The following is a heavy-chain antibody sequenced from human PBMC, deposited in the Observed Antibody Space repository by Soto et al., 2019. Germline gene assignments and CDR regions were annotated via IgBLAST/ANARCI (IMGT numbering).Heavy chain of an antibody. Sequence: QVQLVQSGAVVKKPGSSVTVSCKASGGMFSDYTISWVRQAPGQGLEWMGGIIPIFGGPHYAQKFQGRVKITADKPTSAVYLEVGDLTSEDTGVYYWAKKGGGASIDFWRANWFDPWGQGTLVTVSS. D-gene: IGHD3-3*01. CDR1: GGMFSDYT. CDR2: IIPIFGGP. CDR3: AKKGGGASIDFWRANWFDP. V-gene: IGHV1-69*06. J-gene: IGHJ5*02.